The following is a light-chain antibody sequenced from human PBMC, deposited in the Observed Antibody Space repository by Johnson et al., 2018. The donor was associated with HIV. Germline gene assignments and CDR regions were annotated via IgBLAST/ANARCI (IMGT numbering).Light chain of an antibody. CDR1: NSNIGYNS. J-gene: IGLJ1*01. V-gene: IGLV1-51*02. CDR3: GTWDSSLRSGF. CDR2: ESN. Sequence: TQPPSVSAAPGQRVTISCSGNNSNIGYNSVSWYQQVPGAAPKLLIYESNQRPSGIPDRFSGSKSGTSATLGITGLQTGDEADYYCGTWDSSLRSGFFGTGTKVTVL.